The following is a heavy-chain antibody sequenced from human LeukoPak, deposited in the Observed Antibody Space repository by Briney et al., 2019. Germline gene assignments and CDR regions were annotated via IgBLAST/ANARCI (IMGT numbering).Heavy chain of an antibody. CDR1: AFTFSSYS. CDR2: ISSSSSYI. Sequence: GGSMRLACPAYAFTFSSYSMNWDRHPPGKGLEWVSSISSSSSYIYYADSVKGRFTIYRDNAKHSLYLQMNSLRDEDTAVYYCARHQWELPPFDYWGQGTLVTVSS. D-gene: IGHD1-26*01. V-gene: IGHV3-21*01. J-gene: IGHJ4*02. CDR3: ARHQWELPPFDY.